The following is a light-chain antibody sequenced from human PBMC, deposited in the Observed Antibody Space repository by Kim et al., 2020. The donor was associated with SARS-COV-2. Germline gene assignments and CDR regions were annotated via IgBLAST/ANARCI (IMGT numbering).Light chain of an antibody. V-gene: IGKV3-20*01. CDR1: QSVSSSY. J-gene: IGKJ2*01. Sequence: SLSTGERATLSCRASQSVSSSYLAWYQQKHGQAPRLLIYGASSRATGIPDRFSGSGSGTDFTLTISRLEPEDFAVYYCQQYGSSYTFGQGTKLEI. CDR3: QQYGSSYT. CDR2: GAS.